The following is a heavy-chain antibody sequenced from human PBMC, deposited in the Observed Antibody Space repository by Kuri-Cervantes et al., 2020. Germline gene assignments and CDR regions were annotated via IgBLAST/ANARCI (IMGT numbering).Heavy chain of an antibody. D-gene: IGHD2-2*01. V-gene: IGHV3-9*01. J-gene: IGHJ3*02. CDR1: GFTFDDYA. CDR3: ARASTNAFDI. Sequence: SLKISCAISGFTFDDYAMHWVRQAPGKGLEWVSGISWNTINIIYADSVKGRFTISRDNAKNSLYLQMNSLTTEDTAFYYCARASTNAFDIWGQGTMVTVSS. CDR2: ISWNTINI.